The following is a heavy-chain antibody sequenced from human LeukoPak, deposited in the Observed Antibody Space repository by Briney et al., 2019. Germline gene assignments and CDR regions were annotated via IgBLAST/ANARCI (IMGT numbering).Heavy chain of an antibody. CDR2: ISSSSSTI. Sequence: GGSLRLSCAASGFTFSSYSMTWVRQAPGKGLEWVSYISSSSSTIYYADSVKGRFTISRDNAENSLYLQMNSLRTEDTAFYYCVKDGGDYGDYSYYFDYWGQGTLVTVSS. J-gene: IGHJ4*02. CDR1: GFTFSSYS. D-gene: IGHD4-17*01. CDR3: VKDGGDYGDYSYYFDY. V-gene: IGHV3-48*04.